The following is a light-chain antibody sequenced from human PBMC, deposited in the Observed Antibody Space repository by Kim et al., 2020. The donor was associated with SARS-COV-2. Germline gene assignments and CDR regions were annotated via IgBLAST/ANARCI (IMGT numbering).Light chain of an antibody. CDR1: TGSIAGDF. CDR3: QSYDDNSWV. J-gene: IGLJ3*02. Sequence: GKKVIIGITRSTGSIAGDFVQWFHQRPGSSPTPVIYEDHKTPSGVPDRFSGSVVAPSHSASLPISGLRAEVEDDYYCQSYDDNSWVFGGGTQLTVL. CDR2: EDH. V-gene: IGLV6-57*01.